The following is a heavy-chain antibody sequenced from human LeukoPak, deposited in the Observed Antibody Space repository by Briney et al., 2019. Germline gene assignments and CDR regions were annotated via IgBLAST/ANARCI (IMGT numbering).Heavy chain of an antibody. CDR2: IGSGGTPT. J-gene: IGHJ4*02. CDR1: GITFRDFF. CDR3: VSDLWGYSYGDRVDF. D-gene: IGHD5-18*01. V-gene: IGHV3-11*01. Sequence: GGSLRLSCVASGITFRDFFMSWIRQTPGKGLECVSYIGSGGTPTYYADSVKGRFTISRDDAKNSLYLQMHSLRAEDTAVYFCVSDLWGYSYGDRVDFWGQGTLVTVSS.